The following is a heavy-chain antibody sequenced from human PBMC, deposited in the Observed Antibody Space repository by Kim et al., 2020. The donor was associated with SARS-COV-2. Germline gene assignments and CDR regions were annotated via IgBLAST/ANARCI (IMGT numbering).Heavy chain of an antibody. Sequence: GESLKISCKGSRDTFISYYIAWVRQMPGKGLEWMGIIYPDDSATTYNPSFQGLVTISADQSISTAYLQLTSLKASDSAIYYCARTTSPYNFYVMDVWGQG. V-gene: IGHV5-51*01. CDR3: ARTTSPYNFYVMDV. D-gene: IGHD1-1*01. CDR1: RDTFISYY. CDR2: IYPDDSAT. J-gene: IGHJ6*02.